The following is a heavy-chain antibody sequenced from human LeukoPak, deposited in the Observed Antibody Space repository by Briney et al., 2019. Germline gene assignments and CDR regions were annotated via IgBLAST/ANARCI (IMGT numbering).Heavy chain of an antibody. CDR3: ARDHYSSGWSESGKFPYYQYNGMDV. Sequence: SETLSLTCSVSGGSVTSDYWSWVRQAPGKGLEWIGYIYYRGSTNYNPSLKSRATISVDTSKNQISLKLRSVTAADTAVYYCARDHYSSGWSESGKFPYYQYNGMDVWGQGTTVIVS. V-gene: IGHV4-59*02. CDR2: IYYRGST. J-gene: IGHJ6*02. CDR1: GGSVTSDY. D-gene: IGHD6-19*01.